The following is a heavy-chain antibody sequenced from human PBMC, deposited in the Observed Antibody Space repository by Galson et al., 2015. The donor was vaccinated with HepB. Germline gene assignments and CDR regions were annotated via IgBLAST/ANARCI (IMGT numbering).Heavy chain of an antibody. CDR3: ARDYGAFDV. CDR1: GYTFTSYG. Sequence: SVKVSCKASGYTFTSYGISWVRQAPGQGLEWMGIINPSGGSTSYAQKFQGRVTMTRDTSTSTVYMELSSLRSEDTAVYYCARDYGAFDVWGQGTMVTVSS. J-gene: IGHJ3*01. D-gene: IGHD3-16*01. CDR2: INPSGGST. V-gene: IGHV1-46*01.